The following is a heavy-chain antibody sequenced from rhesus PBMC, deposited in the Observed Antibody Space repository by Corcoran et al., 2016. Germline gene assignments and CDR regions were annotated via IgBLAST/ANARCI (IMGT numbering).Heavy chain of an antibody. CDR2: IDPSDSDT. D-gene: IGHD3-16*01. V-gene: IGHV5-2*01. J-gene: IGHJ4*01. CDR3: ARAGYYSGSWDY. Sequence: EVQLVQSGAEVKRPGESLKISCKTSGYNFTSYWISWVRQMPGKGLEWMGAIDPSDSDTRDSPSFQGQVTIAADKSISTTYLQWSSLKASDSATYYCARAGYYSGSWDYWGQGVLVTVSS. CDR1: GYNFTSYW.